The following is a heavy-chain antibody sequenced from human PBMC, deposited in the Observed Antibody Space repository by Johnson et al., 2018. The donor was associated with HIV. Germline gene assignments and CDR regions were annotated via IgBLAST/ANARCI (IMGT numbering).Heavy chain of an antibody. CDR3: AKDQGYWGDDAFDV. Sequence: QVQLVESVGGVVRPGRSLRLSCAASGFIFSTYGMHWVRQAPGKGLEWVAVMWYDGSNKYYADSVKGRFTISRDNSKNTLYLQMNNLRVEDTALYYCAKDQGYWGDDAFDVWGQGTMVTVYS. J-gene: IGHJ3*01. CDR2: MWYDGSNK. V-gene: IGHV3-33*06. CDR1: GFIFSTYG. D-gene: IGHD7-27*01.